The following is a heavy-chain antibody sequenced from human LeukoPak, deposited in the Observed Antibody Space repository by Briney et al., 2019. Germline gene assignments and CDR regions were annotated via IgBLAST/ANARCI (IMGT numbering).Heavy chain of an antibody. CDR2: INHSGST. J-gene: IGHJ4*02. CDR3: AREYGGNWDY. CDR1: GGSFSGYY. Sequence: ASGTLSLTCAVYGGSFSGYYWSWIRQPPGKGLEWIGEINHSGSTNYNPSLKSRVTISVDTSKNQFSLKLSSVTAADTAVYYCAREYGGNWDYWGQGTLVTVSS. D-gene: IGHD4-23*01. V-gene: IGHV4-34*01.